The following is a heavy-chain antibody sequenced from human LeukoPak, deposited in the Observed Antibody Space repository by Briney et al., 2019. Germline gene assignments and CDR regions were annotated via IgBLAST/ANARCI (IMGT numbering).Heavy chain of an antibody. CDR2: IWYDGSNK. D-gene: IGHD3-10*01. Sequence: GRSLRLSCAASGFTFSSYGMHWVRQAPGKGLEWVAVIWYDGSNKYYADSVKGRFTISRDNSKNTLCLQMSSLRAEDTAVYYCARDYYYGSGSYSSGPIYGMDVWGQGTTVTVSS. CDR1: GFTFSSYG. CDR3: ARDYYYGSGSYSSGPIYGMDV. J-gene: IGHJ6*02. V-gene: IGHV3-33*01.